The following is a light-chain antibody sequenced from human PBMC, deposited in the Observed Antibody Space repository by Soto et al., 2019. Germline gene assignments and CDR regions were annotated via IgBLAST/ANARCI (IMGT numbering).Light chain of an antibody. CDR3: AAWDDSLNGDVG. J-gene: IGLJ2*01. CDR2: SNN. V-gene: IGLV1-44*01. Sequence: QSVLTQPPSASGTPGQRVTISCSGSSSNIGSNTVNWYQQLPGTAPKLLIYSNNLRPSAVPHRFSGSKSGTSSSLAIIGLQSEDEADYYWAAWDDSLNGDVGFGGGTKLTVL. CDR1: SSNIGSNT.